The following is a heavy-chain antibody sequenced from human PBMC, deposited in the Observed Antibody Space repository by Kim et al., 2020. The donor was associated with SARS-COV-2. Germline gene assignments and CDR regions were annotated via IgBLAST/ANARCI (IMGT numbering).Heavy chain of an antibody. J-gene: IGHJ4*02. Sequence: ASVKVSCKASGYTFTFYGISWARQAPGQGLEWMGWISAYNGNTNYAQKLQGRVTMTTDTSTSTAYMELRSLRSDDTAVYFCARGTGYSGYDYSDYWGQGTLVTVSS. D-gene: IGHD5-12*01. CDR1: GYTFTFYG. CDR2: ISAYNGNT. V-gene: IGHV1-18*01. CDR3: ARGTGYSGYDYSDY.